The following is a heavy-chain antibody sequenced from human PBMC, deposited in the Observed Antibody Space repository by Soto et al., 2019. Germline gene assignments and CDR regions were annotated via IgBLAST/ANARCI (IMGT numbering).Heavy chain of an antibody. V-gene: IGHV1-8*01. J-gene: IGHJ6*02. CDR2: MSPSSGNT. Sequence: QVQLVQSGAEVMKPVASVKVSCKASGYTFTTYEINWVRQVPGQGLEWMGWMSPSSGNTGYVDQFRGRVTMTSNTSMTTAYMELSSLRSEDTAVYYCARVGGQLFGDHGMDVWGQGTTVTVSS. CDR1: GYTFTTYE. CDR3: ARVGGQLFGDHGMDV. D-gene: IGHD3-10*01.